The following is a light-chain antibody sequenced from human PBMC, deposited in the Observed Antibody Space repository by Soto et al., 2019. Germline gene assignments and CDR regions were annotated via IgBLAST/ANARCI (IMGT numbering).Light chain of an antibody. J-gene: IGLJ2*01. Sequence: QSVLTQPPSASTSLGACVTLTCTLSSGYSNYKVDWYQQRPGKGPRFVMRVGTGGIVGSKGDGIPDRFSVLGSGLNRYLTIKNIQEEDESDYHCGADHGSGSNFVLVFGGGTKVTVL. CDR3: GADHGSGSNFVLV. CDR1: SGYSNYK. CDR2: VGTGGIVG. V-gene: IGLV9-49*01.